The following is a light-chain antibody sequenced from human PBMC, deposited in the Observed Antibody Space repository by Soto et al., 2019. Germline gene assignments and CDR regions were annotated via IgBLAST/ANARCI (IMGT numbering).Light chain of an antibody. J-gene: IGLJ1*01. Sequence: SYELAQPPSVSVSPGQTARITCSGDALPKQYAYWYQQKPGQAPVLVIYKNTERPSGIPERFSGSSSGTTVPLTISGVQAEDEADYYCQSADSSGSYYVFGTGTKV. CDR2: KNT. CDR3: QSADSSGSYYV. V-gene: IGLV3-25*02. CDR1: ALPKQY.